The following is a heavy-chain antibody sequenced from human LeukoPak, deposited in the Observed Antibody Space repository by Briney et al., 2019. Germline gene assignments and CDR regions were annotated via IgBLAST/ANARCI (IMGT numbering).Heavy chain of an antibody. Sequence: ASVKVSCKVSGYTLTELSMHWVRQAPGKGLEWMGGFDPEDGETIYAQKFQGRVTMTEDTSTDTAYMELSSLRSEDTAVYYCARVKYGSGSQTFDYWGQGTLVTVSS. D-gene: IGHD3-10*01. J-gene: IGHJ4*02. CDR1: GYTLTELS. V-gene: IGHV1-24*01. CDR2: FDPEDGET. CDR3: ARVKYGSGSQTFDY.